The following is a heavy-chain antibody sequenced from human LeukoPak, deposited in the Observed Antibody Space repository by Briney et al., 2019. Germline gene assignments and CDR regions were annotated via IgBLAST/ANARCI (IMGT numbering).Heavy chain of an antibody. J-gene: IGHJ3*02. CDR2: ISPNSGGT. CDR1: GYTFTGYY. CDR3: ARGPLVGGVIVSPSGDAFDI. Sequence: ASVKVSCKASGYTFTGYYMHWVRQAPGQGLEWMGWISPNSGGTNYAQKFQGRVTMTRDTSISTACMELSRLRSDDTAVYYCARGPLVGGVIVSPSGDAFDIWGQGTMVTVSS. V-gene: IGHV1-2*02. D-gene: IGHD3-16*02.